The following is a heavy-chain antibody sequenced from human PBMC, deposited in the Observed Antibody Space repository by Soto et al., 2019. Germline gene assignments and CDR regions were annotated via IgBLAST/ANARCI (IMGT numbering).Heavy chain of an antibody. CDR1: GGSFDDFY. J-gene: IGHJ6*02. CDR3: ARGQLVWYGDLTPYHRDMDV. V-gene: IGHV4-34*02. D-gene: IGHD3-10*01. Sequence: QVQLQQWGAGLLRPSETLSLTCAFYGGSFDDFYWSWVRQSPGKGLEWVGEISHDGGTTYSPSIPSRVSISVDTTKNQFSLHLRSVTAADTGLYYCARGQLVWYGDLTPYHRDMDVWGQGTTVTVSS. CDR2: ISHDGGT.